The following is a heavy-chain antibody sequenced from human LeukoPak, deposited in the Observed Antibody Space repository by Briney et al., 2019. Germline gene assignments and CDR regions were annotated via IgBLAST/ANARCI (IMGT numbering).Heavy chain of an antibody. D-gene: IGHD3-16*01. CDR1: GGSFSDYY. J-gene: IGHJ5*02. CDR3: ARRSFTGRFDP. V-gene: IGHV4-34*01. CDR2: INHSGST. Sequence: PSETLSLTCAVYGGSFSDYYWSWIRQPPGKGLEWIGEINHSGSTNYNPSLKSRVTISVDTSKNQFSLKLSSVTAADTAVYYCARRSFTGRFDPWGQGTLVTVSS.